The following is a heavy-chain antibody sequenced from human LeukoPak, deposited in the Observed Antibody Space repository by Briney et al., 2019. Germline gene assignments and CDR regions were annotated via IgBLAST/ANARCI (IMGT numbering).Heavy chain of an antibody. CDR1: GFTFSPYW. CDR3: ARGGGDHAFDV. Sequence: GGSLRLSCAASGFTFSPYWMHWVRQGPGKGRVWVSRINSDGSSTIYADSVKGRFTISRDNAKNTLYLQMDSLRAEDTAVYYCARGGGDHAFDVWGQGTMVTVSS. CDR2: INSDGSST. V-gene: IGHV3-74*01. J-gene: IGHJ3*01. D-gene: IGHD2-21*02.